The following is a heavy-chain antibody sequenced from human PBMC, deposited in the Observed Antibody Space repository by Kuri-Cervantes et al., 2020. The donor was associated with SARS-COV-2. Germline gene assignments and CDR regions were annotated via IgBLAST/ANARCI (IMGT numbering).Heavy chain of an antibody. J-gene: IGHJ4*02. Sequence: GESLKISCAASGFTFSSYGMHWVRQAPGKGLEWVAVISYDGSNKYYADSVKGRFTISRDNAKNSLYLQMNSLRAEDTALYYCAKGYGDYVDVGFDYWGQGTLVTVSS. CDR3: AKGYGDYVDVGFDY. CDR1: GFTFSSYG. D-gene: IGHD4-17*01. V-gene: IGHV3-30*18. CDR2: ISYDGSNK.